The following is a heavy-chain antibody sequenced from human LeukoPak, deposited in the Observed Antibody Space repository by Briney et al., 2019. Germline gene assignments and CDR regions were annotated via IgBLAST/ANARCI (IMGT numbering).Heavy chain of an antibody. CDR1: GDSISGSSYY. D-gene: IGHD2-15*01. CDR2: IYYSGST. J-gene: IGHJ3*02. Sequence: SETLSLTCTVSGDSISGSSYYWGWIRQPPGKGLEWIASIYYSGSTYNNPSLKSRVTISVNTSKNQFSLKLSSVTAADTAVYYCARGPVVVAAISFLSFRRGAFDIWGQGTMVTVSS. CDR3: ARGPVVVAAISFLSFRRGAFDI. V-gene: IGHV4-39*07.